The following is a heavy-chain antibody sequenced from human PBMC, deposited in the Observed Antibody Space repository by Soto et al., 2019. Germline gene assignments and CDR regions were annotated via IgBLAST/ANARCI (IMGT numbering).Heavy chain of an antibody. CDR1: GFTFSSYG. J-gene: IGHJ3*02. V-gene: IGHV3-48*02. Sequence: GGSLRLSCAASGFTFSSYGMNGVRQAPGKGLEWVSYISSSSSTIYYADSVKGRFTISRDNAKNSLYLQMNSLRDEDTAVYYCAKDSILLRVYGYAHGVFVILGQGAMVDVSS. CDR3: AKDSILLRVYGYAHGVFVI. CDR2: ISSSSSTI. D-gene: IGHD2-8*01.